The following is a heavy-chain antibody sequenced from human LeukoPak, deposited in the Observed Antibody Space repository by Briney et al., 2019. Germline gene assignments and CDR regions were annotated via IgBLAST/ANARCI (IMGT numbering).Heavy chain of an antibody. CDR2: ISGTGGST. V-gene: IGHV3-23*01. D-gene: IGHD3-16*01. J-gene: IGHJ6*03. Sequence: GGSLRLSCAASGFTFTTYAMSWVRQAPGKGLEWVSAISGTGGSTYYADSVKGRFTISRDNSKNTLYLQMNSLRAEDTAVYYCAKGFGDYYYYYMDVWGKGTTVTVSS. CDR1: GFTFTTYA. CDR3: AKGFGDYYYYYMDV.